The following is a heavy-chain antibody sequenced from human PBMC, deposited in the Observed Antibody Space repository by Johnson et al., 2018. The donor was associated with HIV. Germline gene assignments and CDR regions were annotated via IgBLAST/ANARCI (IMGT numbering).Heavy chain of an antibody. J-gene: IGHJ3*02. D-gene: IGHD1-1*01. CDR3: ARVNEDLLYAFDI. CDR2: ISSSGDII. CDR1: GFTFNNAW. V-gene: IGHV3-11*01. Sequence: QVQLVESGGGLVQPGGSLRLSCAASGFTFNNAWMTWIRQAPGKGLEWLSFISSSGDIIRYADSVKGRFTISRDNAKNSLYLQMNSLRAEDTAVYYCARVNEDLLYAFDIWGQGTMVTVSS.